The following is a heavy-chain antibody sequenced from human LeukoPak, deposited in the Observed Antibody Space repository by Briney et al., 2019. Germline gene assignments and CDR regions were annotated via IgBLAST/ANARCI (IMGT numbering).Heavy chain of an antibody. CDR1: GFTFDDYA. V-gene: IGHV3-9*01. CDR3: AKDRSLGAIAVAGLDY. J-gene: IGHJ4*02. Sequence: GGSLRLSCAASGFTFDDYAMHWVRQAPGKGLEGVSGISWNSGSIGYADSVKGRFTISRDNAKNSLYLQMNSLRAEDTALYYCAKDRSLGAIAVAGLDYWGQGTLVTVSS. CDR2: ISWNSGSI. D-gene: IGHD6-19*01.